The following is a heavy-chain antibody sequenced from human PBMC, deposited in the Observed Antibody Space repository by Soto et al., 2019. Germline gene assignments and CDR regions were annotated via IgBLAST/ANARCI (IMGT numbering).Heavy chain of an antibody. CDR1: GFTFSGSA. J-gene: IGHJ4*02. V-gene: IGHV3-73*01. D-gene: IGHD1-26*01. CDR2: IRSKANSYAT. Sequence: GGSLRLSCAASGFTFSGSAMHWVRHASGKGLEWVGRIRSKANSYATAYAASVKVRFTISRDDSKNTAYLQMNSLKTEDTAVYYCTSSFSVSYFDYWGQGTLVTVSS. CDR3: TSSFSVSYFDY.